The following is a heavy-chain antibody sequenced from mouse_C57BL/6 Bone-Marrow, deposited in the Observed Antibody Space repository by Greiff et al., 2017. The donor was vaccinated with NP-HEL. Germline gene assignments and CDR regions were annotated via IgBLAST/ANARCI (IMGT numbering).Heavy chain of an antibody. D-gene: IGHD1-1*01. CDR1: GFTFSDYG. V-gene: IGHV5-17*01. Sequence: EVQVVESGGGLVKPGGSLKLSCAASGFTFSDYGMHWVRQAPEKGLEWVAYISSGSSTIYYADTVKGRFTISRDNAKNTLFLQMTSLRSEDTAMYYCARSFITTVVATGYFDYWGQGTTLTVSS. CDR3: ARSFITTVVATGYFDY. J-gene: IGHJ2*01. CDR2: ISSGSSTI.